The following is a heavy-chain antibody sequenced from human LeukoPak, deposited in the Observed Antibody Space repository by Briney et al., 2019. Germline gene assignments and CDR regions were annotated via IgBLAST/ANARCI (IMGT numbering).Heavy chain of an antibody. CDR2: IYYSGST. CDR3: ARDLPVSSGYYSRGAFDI. V-gene: IGHV4-59*12. D-gene: IGHD3-22*01. Sequence: SETLSLTCTVSGGSISSYYWSWIRQPPGKGLEWIGYIYYSGSTNYNPSLKSRVTISVDTSKNQFSLKLSSVTAADTAVYYCARDLPVSSGYYSRGAFDIWGQGTMVTVSS. CDR1: GGSISSYY. J-gene: IGHJ3*02.